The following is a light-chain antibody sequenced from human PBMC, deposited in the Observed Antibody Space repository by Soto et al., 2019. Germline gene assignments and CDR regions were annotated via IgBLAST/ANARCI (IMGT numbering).Light chain of an antibody. CDR3: QQYNNWPRT. CDR1: QSVSSN. V-gene: IGKV3-15*01. CDR2: DAS. J-gene: IGKJ1*01. Sequence: EIVMTQSPATLSVSPGERATLSCRASQSVSSNLAWYQQQPGQAPRLLMYDASTRATGIPARFSGSGSGTEFTLTISSLQSEDFAVYYCQQYNNWPRTFGQGNKVEIK.